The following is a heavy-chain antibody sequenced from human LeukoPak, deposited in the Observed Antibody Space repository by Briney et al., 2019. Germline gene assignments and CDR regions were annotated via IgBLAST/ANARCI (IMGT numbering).Heavy chain of an antibody. Sequence: ASVKVSCKASGYTFTRYDINWVRQATGQGLEWMGWMNPNSGNTGYAQKFQGRVTMTRNTSISTACMELSSLRSEDTAVYYCARGRXSNLSGPTQWGQGTLVTVSX. CDR1: GYTFTRYD. CDR2: MNPNSGNT. J-gene: IGHJ4*02. D-gene: IGHD3-10*01. V-gene: IGHV1-8*01. CDR3: ARGRXSNLSGPTQ.